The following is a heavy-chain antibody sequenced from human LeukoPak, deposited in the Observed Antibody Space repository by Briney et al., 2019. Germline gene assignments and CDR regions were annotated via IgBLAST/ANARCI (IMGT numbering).Heavy chain of an antibody. CDR2: IKQDGSEK. D-gene: IGHD1-14*01. J-gene: IGHJ6*03. V-gene: IGHV3-7*01. CDR3: ARETMKEPYYYYYYMDV. Sequence: GSLRLSCAASGFTFSSYWMSWVRQAPGKGLEWVANIKQDGSEKYYVDSVKGRFTISRDNAKNSLYLQMNSLRAEDTAVYYCARETMKEPYYYYYYMDVWGKGTTVTVSS. CDR1: GFTFSSYW.